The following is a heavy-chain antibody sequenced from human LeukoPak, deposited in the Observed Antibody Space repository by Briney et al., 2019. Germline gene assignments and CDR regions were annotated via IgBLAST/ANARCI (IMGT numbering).Heavy chain of an antibody. J-gene: IGHJ1*01. CDR3: AKDVGHCSTDSCQLEGFHH. Sequence: GGSLRLSCVASGFTFSSYAMSWVRQAPGKGLEWVSLSSGGGSGTHYADSVKGRFTISRDNSKNTLYLQMNSLRAEDTAVYYCAKDVGHCSTDSCQLEGFHHWGQGTLVTVSS. V-gene: IGHV3-23*01. D-gene: IGHD2-2*01. CDR2: SSGGGSGT. CDR1: GFTFSSYA.